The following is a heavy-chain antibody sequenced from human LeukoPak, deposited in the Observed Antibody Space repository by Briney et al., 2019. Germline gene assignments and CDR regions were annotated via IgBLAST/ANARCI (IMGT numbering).Heavy chain of an antibody. CDR1: GFILSTFE. Sequence: GGSLRLSCAASGFILSTFEMNWVRQAPGKGLEWVSYIDKSGSNTYYADSVEGRFTVSRDNAKSLLYLQMDSLSAEDTALYYCARDPGGATILYYGLDVWGQGTTVTVSS. D-gene: IGHD5-12*01. J-gene: IGHJ6*02. V-gene: IGHV3-48*03. CDR3: ARDPGGATILYYGLDV. CDR2: IDKSGSNT.